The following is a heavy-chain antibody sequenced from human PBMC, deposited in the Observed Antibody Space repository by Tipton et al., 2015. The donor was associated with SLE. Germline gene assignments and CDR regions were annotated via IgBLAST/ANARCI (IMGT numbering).Heavy chain of an antibody. CDR2: IYYSGST. D-gene: IGHD2-2*01. CDR1: GASISSSSYY. J-gene: IGHJ4*02. Sequence: TLSLTCTVSGASISSSSYYWGWIRQPPGKGLEWIGSIYYSGSTNYNPSLQSRISMSVDTSKSQFSLRLSSVTAADTAVYYCARDRAICDSTSCFRSYFDSWGQGTLVTVSS. V-gene: IGHV4-39*07. CDR3: ARDRAICDSTSCFRSYFDS.